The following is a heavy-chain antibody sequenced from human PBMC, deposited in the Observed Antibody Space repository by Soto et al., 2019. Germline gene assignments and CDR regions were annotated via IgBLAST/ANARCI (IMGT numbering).Heavy chain of an antibody. CDR1: GFTYTRYS. V-gene: IGHV3-21*06. CDR3: ARESEDLTSNFDY. J-gene: IGHJ4*02. Sequence: GGSLRLSCAASGFTYTRYSMSWVRQAPGKGLEWVSSISSTTNYIYYGDSMKGRFTISRDNAKNSLYLEMNSLRAEDTAVYYCARESEDLTSNFDYWGQGTLVTVSS. CDR2: ISSTTNYI.